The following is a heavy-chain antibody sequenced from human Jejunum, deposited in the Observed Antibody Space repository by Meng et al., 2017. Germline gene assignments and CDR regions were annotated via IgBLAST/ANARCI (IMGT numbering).Heavy chain of an antibody. CDR2: IHYSGTT. D-gene: IGHD2-8*01. V-gene: IGHV4-59*01. J-gene: IGHJ3*02. CDR3: ARILATKYTERAFDI. Sequence: SETLSLTCTVSGGSMNNYYWSWIRQPPGKGLEWIGYIHYSGTTYYNPSLKSRLTISVDTSKNQFSLKLNSVTAADTAIYYCARILATKYTERAFDIWGQGTMVTVSS. CDR1: GGSMNNYY.